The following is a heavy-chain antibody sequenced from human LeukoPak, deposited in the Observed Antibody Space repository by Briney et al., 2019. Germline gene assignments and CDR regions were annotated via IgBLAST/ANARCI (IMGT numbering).Heavy chain of an antibody. Sequence: GSLRLSCAASGFTFSSYSMNWVRQAPGKGLEGVSYISSSSSTIYYADSVKGRFTISRDNAKNSLYLQMNSLRAEDTAVYYCARDSYLYGMDVWGQGTTVTVSS. J-gene: IGHJ6*02. CDR3: ARDSYLYGMDV. CDR1: GFTFSSYS. CDR2: ISSSSSTI. V-gene: IGHV3-48*04.